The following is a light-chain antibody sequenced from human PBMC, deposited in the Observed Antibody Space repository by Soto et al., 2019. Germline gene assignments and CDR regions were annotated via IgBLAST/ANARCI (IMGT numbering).Light chain of an antibody. CDR1: NIDVGAYNF. CDR3: SAYTTSSTYV. Sequence: LAQPASVSGSPGQAITISCTVTNIDVGAYNFVSWYQQHPGEAPKLLIYEVFNRPSGVSNRFSASKSGETASLTISGLQVEDEADYYCSAYTTSSTYVFGTGTQVTVL. J-gene: IGLJ1*01. CDR2: EVF. V-gene: IGLV2-14*01.